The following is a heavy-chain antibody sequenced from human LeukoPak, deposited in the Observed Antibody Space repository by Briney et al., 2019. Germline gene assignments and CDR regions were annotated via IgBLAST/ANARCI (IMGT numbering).Heavy chain of an antibody. V-gene: IGHV4-4*07. CDR3: ANTLYSVVFDP. CDR2: IHSSGSA. Sequence: SETLSLTCTVSGGSISGFYCGWLRQSAEKGLEWIGRIHSSGSANYNPSLKSRVTMSVDTSKNQFSLQVTSMTAADTAVYHCANTLYSVVFDPWDPGTLVTVSS. D-gene: IGHD3-22*01. J-gene: IGHJ5*02. CDR1: GGSISGFY.